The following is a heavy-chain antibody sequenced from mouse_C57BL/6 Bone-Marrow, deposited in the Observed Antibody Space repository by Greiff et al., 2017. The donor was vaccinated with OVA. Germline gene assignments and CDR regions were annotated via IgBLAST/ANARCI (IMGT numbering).Heavy chain of an antibody. Sequence: QVQLQQSGAELVRPGTSVKVSCKASGYAFTNYLIEWVKQRPGQGLEWIGVINPGSGGTNYNEKFKGKATLTADKSSSTAYMQLSSLTSDDSAVYFCEVANGAYWGQGTLVTVSA. V-gene: IGHV1-54*01. CDR3: EVANGAY. D-gene: IGHD1-1*01. J-gene: IGHJ3*01. CDR1: GYAFTNYL. CDR2: INPGSGGT.